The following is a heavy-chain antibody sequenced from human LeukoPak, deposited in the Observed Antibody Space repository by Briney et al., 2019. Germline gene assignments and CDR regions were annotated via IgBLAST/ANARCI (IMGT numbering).Heavy chain of an antibody. V-gene: IGHV3-23*01. CDR3: AKPDRVVPAAIFCYFDY. CDR1: GFTFSSYA. CDR2: ISGSGGST. D-gene: IGHD2-2*01. Sequence: GGSLRLSCAASGFTFSSYAMSWVRQAPGKGLEWVSAISGSGGSTYYADSVKGRFTISRDNSKNTLYLQMNSLRAEDTAVYYCAKPDRVVPAAIFCYFDYWGQGTLVTVSS. J-gene: IGHJ4*02.